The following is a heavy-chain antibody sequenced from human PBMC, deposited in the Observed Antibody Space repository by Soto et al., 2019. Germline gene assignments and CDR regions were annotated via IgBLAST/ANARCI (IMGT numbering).Heavy chain of an antibody. D-gene: IGHD3-10*01. CDR1: GFTFSSYA. Sequence: QVQLVESGGGVVQPGRSLRLSCAASGFTFSSYAMHWVRQAPGKGLEWVAVISYDGSNKYYADSVKGRFTISRDNSKNTLYLQMNSLRAEDTAVYYCARDPLWGKYMVLWYFDLWGRGTLVTVSS. J-gene: IGHJ2*01. V-gene: IGHV3-30-3*01. CDR3: ARDPLWGKYMVLWYFDL. CDR2: ISYDGSNK.